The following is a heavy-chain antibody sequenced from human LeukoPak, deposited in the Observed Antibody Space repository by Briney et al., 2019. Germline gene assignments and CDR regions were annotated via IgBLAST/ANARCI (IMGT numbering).Heavy chain of an antibody. CDR2: ISYIGST. CDR3: ARDLVTVTKGFDI. D-gene: IGHD4-17*01. V-gene: IGHV4-59*11. Sequence: PSETLSLTCAVSDDSFSSHYWTWIRQPPGKGLEWIGYISYIGSTNYNPSLKSRVTISIDTSKNHFSLKLSSVTAADMAVYYCARDLVTVTKGFDIWGQGTMVSVSS. J-gene: IGHJ3*02. CDR1: DDSFSSHY.